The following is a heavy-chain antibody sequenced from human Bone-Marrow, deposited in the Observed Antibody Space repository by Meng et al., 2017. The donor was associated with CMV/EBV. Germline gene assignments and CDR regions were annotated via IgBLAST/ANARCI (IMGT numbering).Heavy chain of an antibody. CDR2: IIPILGTV. Sequence: SVKVSCKASGDTLSNYAISWVRQAPGQGLEWMGGIIPILGTVNYAQRFQGRVTITTDESTTTAYMELTSLRSVDRAVFYCAGKRRYWNSKNCYFYFAMEVWGQGTMVTVSS. J-gene: IGHJ6*02. D-gene: IGHD2/OR15-2a*01. CDR3: AGKRRYWNSKNCYFYFAMEV. CDR1: GDTLSNYA. V-gene: IGHV1-69*05.